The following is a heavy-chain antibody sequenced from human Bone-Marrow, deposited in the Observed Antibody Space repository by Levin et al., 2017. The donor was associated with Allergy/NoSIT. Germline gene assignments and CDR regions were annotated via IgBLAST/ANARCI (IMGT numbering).Heavy chain of an antibody. D-gene: IGHD4-17*01. CDR1: GFTFSSYW. J-gene: IGHJ4*02. CDR3: ARVGYDYGDYHMDY. CDR2: INSDGSST. Sequence: GGSLRLSCAASGFTFSSYWMHWVRQAPGKGLVWVSFINSDGSSTSYADSVKGRFAISRDNAKNTLYLQMSSLRAEDTAVYYCARVGYDYGDYHMDYWGQGTLVTVSS. V-gene: IGHV3-74*01.